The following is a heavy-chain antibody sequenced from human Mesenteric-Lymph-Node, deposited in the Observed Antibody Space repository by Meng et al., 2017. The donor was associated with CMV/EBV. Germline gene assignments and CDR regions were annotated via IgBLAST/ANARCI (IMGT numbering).Heavy chain of an antibody. CDR1: GGSFSGYY. D-gene: IGHD2-15*01. CDR2: IKHSGVP. V-gene: IGHV4-34*01. J-gene: IGHJ4*02. Sequence: QLHLKQWAAGRLKHSETLSLTCAVYGGSFSGYYWSWIRQPPGKGLEWIGEIKHSGVPNYNPSLKSRVTIALDRSKNQFSLKLSSVTAEDTAVYYCARGSDIPVNNYWGQGTLVTVSS. CDR3: ARGSDIPVNNY.